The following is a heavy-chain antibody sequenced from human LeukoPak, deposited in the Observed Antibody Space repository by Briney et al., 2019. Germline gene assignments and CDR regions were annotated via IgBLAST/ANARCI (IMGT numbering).Heavy chain of an antibody. CDR3: ARGFSLTNGDWFDP. Sequence: PSETLSRTCAVYGGSFSGYYWSWIRQPPGEGLEWIGEINHSGSTNYNPSLKSRVTISVDTSKNQFSLKLSSVTAADTAVYYCARGFSLTNGDWFDPWGQGTLVTVSS. V-gene: IGHV4-34*01. D-gene: IGHD2-8*01. CDR1: GGSFSGYY. CDR2: INHSGST. J-gene: IGHJ5*02.